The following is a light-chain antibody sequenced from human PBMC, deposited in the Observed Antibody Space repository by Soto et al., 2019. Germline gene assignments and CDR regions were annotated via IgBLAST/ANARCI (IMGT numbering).Light chain of an antibody. CDR3: QQYGSSPGT. J-gene: IGKJ1*01. V-gene: IGKV3-20*01. CDR2: DTS. Sequence: EIVLTQSPGTLSFSPGERATLSCRASQSVRDRYLAWYQQKPGQAPSLLIYDTSTRATGVPDRLSGSGSGTDFALTISRVEPEDFAIYFCQQYGSSPGTFGQGTKVEI. CDR1: QSVRDRY.